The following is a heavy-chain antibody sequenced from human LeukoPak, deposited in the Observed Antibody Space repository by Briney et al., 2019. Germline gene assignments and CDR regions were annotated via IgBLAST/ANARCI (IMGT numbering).Heavy chain of an antibody. J-gene: IGHJ6*02. CDR2: IYYSGIT. Sequence: SETLSLTCTVSGAPISSYYWSWIRQPPGKGLEWIGYIYYSGITNYNPSLKSRVTISVDTSKNQFSLSLRSVTAADTAVYYCVRRLSSGWYGLDVWGQGTTVTVSS. CDR3: VRRLSSGWYGLDV. CDR1: GAPISSYY. D-gene: IGHD6-25*01. V-gene: IGHV4-59*08.